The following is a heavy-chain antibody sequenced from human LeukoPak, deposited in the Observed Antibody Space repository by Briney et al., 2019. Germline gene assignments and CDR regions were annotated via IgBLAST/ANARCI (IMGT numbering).Heavy chain of an antibody. CDR3: ARGYSSSSWSLFDY. J-gene: IGHJ4*02. Sequence: GGSLRLSCTVSGFTSFSGHWMNWVRQAPGKGLEWVANIRFDGSEIGYGDSVEGRFIISRDNSKNTLYLQMNSLRAEDTAVYYCARGYSSSSWSLFDYWGQGTLVTVSS. CDR2: IRFDGSEI. CDR1: GFTSFSGHW. V-gene: IGHV3-7*03. D-gene: IGHD6-6*01.